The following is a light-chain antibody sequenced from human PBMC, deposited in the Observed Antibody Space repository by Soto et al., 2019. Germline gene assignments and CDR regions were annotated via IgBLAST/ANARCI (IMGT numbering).Light chain of an antibody. V-gene: IGKV3-20*01. CDR3: QQYGSSPIT. J-gene: IGKJ5*01. Sequence: ETVLTQSPDTLSLSPGERATLSCRASQTVTLSYLAWYQQKPGQAPRLLIYGASNRATGIPDRFSGSGSGTDFTLTISRLEPEDFAVYYCQQYGSSPITFGQGTRLEIE. CDR1: QTVTLSY. CDR2: GAS.